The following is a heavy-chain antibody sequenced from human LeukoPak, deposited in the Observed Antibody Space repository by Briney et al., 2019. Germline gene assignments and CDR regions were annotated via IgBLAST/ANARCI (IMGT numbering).Heavy chain of an antibody. Sequence: PSETLSLTCAVYGGSFSGYYWSWIRQPPGKGLEWIGEINHSGSTNYNPSLKSRVTISVDTSKNQFSLKLSSVTAADTAVYYCARGAPISEGIDYWGQGTLVTVSS. V-gene: IGHV4-34*01. CDR1: GGSFSGYY. CDR3: ARGAPISEGIDY. CDR2: INHSGST. J-gene: IGHJ4*02. D-gene: IGHD3-9*01.